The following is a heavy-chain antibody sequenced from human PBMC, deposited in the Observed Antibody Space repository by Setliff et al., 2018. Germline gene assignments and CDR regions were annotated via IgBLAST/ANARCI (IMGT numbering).Heavy chain of an antibody. D-gene: IGHD6-19*01. CDR1: GYTLPELS. V-gene: IGHV1-24*01. Sequence: ASVTVSCKVSGYTLPELSMHWVRQAPGKGLEWVGGFDPEDGETIYAQKFQGRATMTEDTSTDTAYMQLSSLRSEDTDVYYCEFNRGWYGYYFDYWGQGTLVTVSS. J-gene: IGHJ4*02. CDR2: FDPEDGET. CDR3: EFNRGWYGYYFDY.